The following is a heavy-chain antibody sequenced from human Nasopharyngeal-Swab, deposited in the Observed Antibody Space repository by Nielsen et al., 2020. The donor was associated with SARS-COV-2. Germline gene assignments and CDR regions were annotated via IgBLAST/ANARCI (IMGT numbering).Heavy chain of an antibody. D-gene: IGHD6-13*01. CDR3: AKGHSSSWPDYYYYGMDV. J-gene: IGHJ6*02. V-gene: IGHV3-23*01. CDR2: ISGSGGST. Sequence: GESLKISCAASGFTFNSYAMSWVRQAPGKGLEWVSAISGSGGSTYYADSVKGRFTISRDNSKNTLYLQMNSLRAEDTAVYYCAKGHSSSWPDYYYYGMDVWGQGTTVTVSS. CDR1: GFTFNSYA.